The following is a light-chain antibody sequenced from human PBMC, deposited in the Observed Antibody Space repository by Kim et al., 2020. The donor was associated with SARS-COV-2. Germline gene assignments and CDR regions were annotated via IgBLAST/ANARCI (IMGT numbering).Light chain of an antibody. V-gene: IGLV2-23*02. CDR1: SSDVGTYNL. Sequence: GQSITLSCSGTSSDVGTYNLVSWYQHHPGKAPKLMIHEVNKRPSEISNRFSGSKSGNTASLTISGLQAEDEADYYCCSYAGSRTWVFGGGTKVTVL. CDR2: EVN. CDR3: CSYAGSRTWV. J-gene: IGLJ3*02.